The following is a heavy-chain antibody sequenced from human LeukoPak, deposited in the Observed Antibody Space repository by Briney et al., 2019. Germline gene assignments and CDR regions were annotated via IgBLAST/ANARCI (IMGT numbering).Heavy chain of an antibody. V-gene: IGHV1-46*01. CDR3: ARDGLRSGYDSGYFDY. CDR2: VDPSGGRT. J-gene: IGHJ4*02. Sequence: GASVKVSCKASGYTFTSYYIHWVRQAPGQGLEWMGTVDPSGGRTTYAREFQGRVTLTRDTSTSTVYMELSSLRSEDTAIYYCARDGLRSGYDSGYFDYWGQGTLVTVSS. D-gene: IGHD5-12*01. CDR1: GYTFTSYY.